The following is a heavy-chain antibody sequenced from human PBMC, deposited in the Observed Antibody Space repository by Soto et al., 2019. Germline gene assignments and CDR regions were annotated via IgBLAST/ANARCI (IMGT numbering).Heavy chain of an antibody. Sequence: QVQLVQSGAEVKEPGDSVRVSCEASGYTFTAYHIHWVRQAPGQGLAWMGWINPKFGDTTYAQDFQGRVSMTRDMSISTVYMELSRLPSDDMAIYYCARNMDYYYGRGSGNGHGVWGQGTTVTVFS. V-gene: IGHV1-2*02. CDR3: ARNMDYYYGRGSGNGHGV. CDR1: GYTFTAYH. J-gene: IGHJ6*02. D-gene: IGHD3-10*02. CDR2: INPKFGDT.